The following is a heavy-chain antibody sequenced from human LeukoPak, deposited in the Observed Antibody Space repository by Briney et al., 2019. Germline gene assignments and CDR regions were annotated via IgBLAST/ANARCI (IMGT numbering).Heavy chain of an antibody. CDR2: INHSGST. Sequence: SETLSLTCAVYGGSFSGYYWSWIRQPPGNGLEWIGEINHSGSTNYNPSLKSRVTISVDTSKNQFSLKLSSVTAADTAVYYCARVSSGWYPAEDYWGQGTLVTVSS. CDR1: GGSFSGYY. D-gene: IGHD6-19*01. J-gene: IGHJ4*02. CDR3: ARVSSGWYPAEDY. V-gene: IGHV4-34*01.